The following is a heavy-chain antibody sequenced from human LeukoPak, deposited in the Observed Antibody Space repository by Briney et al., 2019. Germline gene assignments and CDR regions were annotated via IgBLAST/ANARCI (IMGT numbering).Heavy chain of an antibody. D-gene: IGHD2-2*01. V-gene: IGHV4-31*03. J-gene: IGHJ4*02. Sequence: PSQTLSLTCTVSGGSISSGGYFWSWIRQHPGKGLELIGFIYYSGSTSYNPSLKSRVTISVDTSKNQFSLKLSSVTAADTAVYYCARGPAGGPIDYWGQGTLVTVSS. CDR1: GGSISSGGYF. CDR2: IYYSGST. CDR3: ARGPAGGPIDY.